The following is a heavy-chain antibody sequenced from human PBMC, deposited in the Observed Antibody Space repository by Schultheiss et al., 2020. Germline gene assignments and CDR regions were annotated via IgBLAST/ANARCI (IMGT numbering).Heavy chain of an antibody. CDR2: IYHSGST. CDR1: GGSISSSNW. CDR3: ARASYCSSTSCYTPRMDV. J-gene: IGHJ6*03. V-gene: IGHV4-4*02. D-gene: IGHD2-2*02. Sequence: SATLSLTCAVSGGSISSSNWWSWVRQPPGKGLEWIGEIYHSGSTNYNPSLKSRVTISVDKSKNQFSLKLSSVTAADTAVYYCARASYCSSTSCYTPRMDVWGKGTTV.